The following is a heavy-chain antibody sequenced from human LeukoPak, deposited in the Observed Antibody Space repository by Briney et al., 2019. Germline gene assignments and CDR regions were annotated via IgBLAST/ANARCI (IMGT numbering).Heavy chain of an antibody. CDR1: GFTVSSNY. CDR3: ARDGSWYGIGDN. V-gene: IGHV3-66*01. J-gene: IGHJ4*02. Sequence: GGSLSLSCAASGFTVSSNYMSWVRQAPGTGLEWVSVIYSGGSTYYADSVKGRFTISRDNSKNTLFLQMNSLRAEATALYYCARDGSWYGIGDNWGQGTLVTVSS. D-gene: IGHD6-13*01. CDR2: IYSGGST.